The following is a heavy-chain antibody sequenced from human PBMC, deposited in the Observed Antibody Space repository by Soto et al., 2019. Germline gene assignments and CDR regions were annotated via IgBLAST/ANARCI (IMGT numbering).Heavy chain of an antibody. CDR3: AREGDILTGAYYYYYGMDV. CDR1: GGTFSSYA. Sequence: ASVKVSCKASGGTFSSYAISWVRQAPGQGLEWMGGIIPIFGTANYAQKFQGRVTITADESTSTAYMELSSLRSEDTAVYYCAREGDILTGAYYYYYGMDVWGQGTTVTVSS. CDR2: IIPIFGTA. J-gene: IGHJ6*02. D-gene: IGHD3-9*01. V-gene: IGHV1-69*13.